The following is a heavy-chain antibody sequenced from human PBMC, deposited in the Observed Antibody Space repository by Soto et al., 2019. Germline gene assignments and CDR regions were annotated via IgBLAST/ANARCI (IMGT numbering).Heavy chain of an antibody. J-gene: IGHJ6*02. Sequence: EVQLVESGGGLVKPGGSLRLSCAASGFTFSSYSMNWVRQAPGKGLEWVPSISGSSSYIYFADSVKGRFTVSRDNAKNSLYLQMNSLRAEDTAVYYCARGNYFAMDVWGQGTTVTVS. CDR1: GFTFSSYS. CDR2: ISGSSSYI. D-gene: IGHD3-10*01. V-gene: IGHV3-21*01. CDR3: ARGNYFAMDV.